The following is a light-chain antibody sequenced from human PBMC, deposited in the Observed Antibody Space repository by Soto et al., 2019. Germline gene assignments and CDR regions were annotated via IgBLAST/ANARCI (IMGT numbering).Light chain of an antibody. V-gene: IGKV3-20*01. J-gene: IGKJ5*01. CDR2: GAS. CDR3: QQYGTSPIT. Sequence: ENVLTQSPGTLSLSPGERATLSCRASQTVSSYLTWYQQRPGQAPRLLIYGASKRATGIPDRFSGSGSGTDFPLTISRLEPEDFALYYCQQYGTSPITFGQGTRLEI. CDR1: QTVSSY.